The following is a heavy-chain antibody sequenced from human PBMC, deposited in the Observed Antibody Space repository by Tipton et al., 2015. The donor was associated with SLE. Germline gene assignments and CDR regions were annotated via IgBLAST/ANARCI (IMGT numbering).Heavy chain of an antibody. CDR1: GGSISSGSYY. J-gene: IGHJ5*02. V-gene: IGHV4-61*09. Sequence: TLSLTCTVSGGSISSGSYYWSWIRQPAGKGLEWIGHIYTSGSTNYNPSLKSRVTMSVDTSKNHFSLKLSSVTAADTAVYYCARHDTNYGRNWFDPWGQGTLVTVSS. D-gene: IGHD2-8*01. CDR3: ARHDTNYGRNWFDP. CDR2: IYTSGST.